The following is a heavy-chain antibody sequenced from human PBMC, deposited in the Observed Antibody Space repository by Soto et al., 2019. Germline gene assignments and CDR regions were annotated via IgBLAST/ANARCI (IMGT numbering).Heavy chain of an antibody. D-gene: IGHD6-19*01. V-gene: IGHV1-2*02. J-gene: IGHJ3*02. Sequence: ASVKVSFKASGYTFTGYYMHWVRQAPGQGLEWMGWINPNSGGTNYAQKFQGRVTMTRDTSISTAYMELSRLRSDDTAVYYCARRQSIAVAGSLFNAFDIWGQGTMVTVSS. CDR2: INPNSGGT. CDR3: ARRQSIAVAGSLFNAFDI. CDR1: GYTFTGYY.